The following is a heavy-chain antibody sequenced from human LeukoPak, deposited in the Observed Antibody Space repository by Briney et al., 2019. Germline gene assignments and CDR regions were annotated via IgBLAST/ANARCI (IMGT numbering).Heavy chain of an antibody. V-gene: IGHV1-69*04. CDR2: IIPILGIA. Sequence: GSWVKVSCKASGGTFSSYAISWVRQAPGQGLEWMGRIIPILGIANYAQKLQGRVTITADKSTSTAYMELSSLRSEDTAVYYCARAPRPVRGGDYYYYGMDVWGQGTTVTVSS. J-gene: IGHJ6*02. CDR1: GGTFSSYA. D-gene: IGHD1-26*01. CDR3: ARAPRPVRGGDYYYYGMDV.